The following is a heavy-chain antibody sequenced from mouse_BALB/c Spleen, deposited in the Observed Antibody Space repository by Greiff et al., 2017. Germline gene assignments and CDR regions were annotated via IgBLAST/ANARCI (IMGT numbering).Heavy chain of an antibody. CDR3: ARDHNPYYAMDY. Sequence: QVQLKESGPGLVAPSQSLSITCTVSGFSLTSYGVHWVRQPPGKGLEWLGMIWGDGSTDYNSALKSRLSISKDNSKSQVFLKMNSLQTDDTARYYCARDHNPYYAMDYWGQGTSVTVSS. J-gene: IGHJ4*01. D-gene: IGHD1-3*01. V-gene: IGHV2-6-7*01. CDR1: GFSLTSYG. CDR2: IWGDGST.